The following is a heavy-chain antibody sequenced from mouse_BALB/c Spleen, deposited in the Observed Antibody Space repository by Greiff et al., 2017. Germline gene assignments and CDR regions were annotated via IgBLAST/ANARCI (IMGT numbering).Heavy chain of an antibody. CDR3: ARHYYGFAY. Sequence: EVMLVESGGGLVQPGGSLKLSCAASGFTFSSYTMSWVRQTPEKRLEWVAYISNGGGSTYYPDTVKGRFTISRDNAKNTLYLQMSSLKSEDTAMYYCARHYYGFAYWGQGTLVTVSA. CDR2: ISNGGGST. J-gene: IGHJ3*01. D-gene: IGHD1-1*01. V-gene: IGHV5-12-2*01. CDR1: GFTFSSYT.